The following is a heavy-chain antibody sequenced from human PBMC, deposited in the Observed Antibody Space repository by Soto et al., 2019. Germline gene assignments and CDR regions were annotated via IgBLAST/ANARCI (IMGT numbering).Heavy chain of an antibody. D-gene: IGHD1-26*01. CDR3: ARDPFGYYVNYFDN. Sequence: GRSLRLSCAASGFTFSSYAMSWVRQAPGKGLEWVSGISCSGGSTYYADSVKGRFTITRDDSKNTLYLQMNSLRAEDTAIFYCARDPFGYYVNYFDNWCQGTLVTVSS. CDR2: ISCSGGST. V-gene: IGHV3-23*01. J-gene: IGHJ4*02. CDR1: GFTFSSYA.